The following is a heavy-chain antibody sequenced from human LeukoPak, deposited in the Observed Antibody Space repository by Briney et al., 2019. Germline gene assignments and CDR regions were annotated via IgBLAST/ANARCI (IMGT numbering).Heavy chain of an antibody. V-gene: IGHV3-66*01. J-gene: IGHJ4*02. CDR3: ARVGSGWYYFDY. CDR2: IYSGGST. D-gene: IGHD6-19*01. Sequence: PGGSLRLSCAASGFTVSSNYMSWVRQVPGKGLEWVSVIYSGGSTYYADSVKGRFTISRDNSKNTLYLQMNSLRAEDTAVYYCARVGSGWYYFDYWGQGTLVTVSS. CDR1: GFTVSSNY.